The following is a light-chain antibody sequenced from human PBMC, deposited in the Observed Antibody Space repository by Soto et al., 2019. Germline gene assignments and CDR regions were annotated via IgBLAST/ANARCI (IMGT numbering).Light chain of an antibody. CDR3: CSYAGSPRYV. CDR2: DVS. V-gene: IGLV2-11*01. Sequence: QSVLTQPRSVSGSPGQSVTISCTGTSSDVGGYNYVSWYQQHPGKAPKVMIYDVSERPSGVPDRFSGSKSGNTASLTISGLQAEDEADYYCCSYAGSPRYVCGTGTKLTVL. J-gene: IGLJ1*01. CDR1: SSDVGGYNY.